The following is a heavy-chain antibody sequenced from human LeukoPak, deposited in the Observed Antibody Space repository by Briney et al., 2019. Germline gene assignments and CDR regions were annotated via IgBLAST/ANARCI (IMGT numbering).Heavy chain of an antibody. V-gene: IGHV3-30*02. CDR1: GFTFSSYG. Sequence: GGSLRLSCAASGFTFSSYGMHWVRQAPGKGLEWVAFIRYDGSNKYYADSVKGRLTISRDNSKNTLYLQMNSLRAEDTAVYYCAKEDGLGVLLWFGEYAFDIWGQGTMVTVSS. D-gene: IGHD3-10*01. CDR2: IRYDGSNK. CDR3: AKEDGLGVLLWFGEYAFDI. J-gene: IGHJ3*02.